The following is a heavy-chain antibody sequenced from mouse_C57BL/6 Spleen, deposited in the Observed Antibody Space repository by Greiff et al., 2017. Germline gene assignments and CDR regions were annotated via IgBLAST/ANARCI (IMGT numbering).Heavy chain of an antibody. CDR3: AREETARFAY. CDR2: INPSNGGT. J-gene: IGHJ3*01. V-gene: IGHV1-53*01. CDR1: GYTFTSYW. Sequence: QVQLQQPGTELVKPGASVKLSCKASGYTFTSYWMHWVKQRPGQGLEWIGNINPSNGGTNYNEKFKSKATLTVDKSSSTAYMQLCSLSSEDSAVSIIAREETARFAYWGQGTLVTVSA.